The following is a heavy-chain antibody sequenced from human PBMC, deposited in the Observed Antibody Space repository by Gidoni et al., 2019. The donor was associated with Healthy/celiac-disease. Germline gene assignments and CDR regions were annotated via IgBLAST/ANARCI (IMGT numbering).Heavy chain of an antibody. Sequence: EVQLLESGGGLVQPGGSLRLSCAASGFTFSSDAMSWVRQAPGKGLEWVSAISGSGGSTYYADSVKGRFTISRDNSKNTLYLQMNSLRAEDTAVYYCAKVRGENCSGGSCYPLDAFDIWGQGTMVTVSS. CDR2: ISGSGGST. CDR3: AKVRGENCSGGSCYPLDAFDI. CDR1: GFTFSSDA. V-gene: IGHV3-23*01. J-gene: IGHJ3*02. D-gene: IGHD2-15*01.